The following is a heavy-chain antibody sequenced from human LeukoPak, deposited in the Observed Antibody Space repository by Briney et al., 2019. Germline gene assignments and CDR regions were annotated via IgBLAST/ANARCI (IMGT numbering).Heavy chain of an antibody. J-gene: IGHJ6*02. Sequence: GGSLRLSCAASGFTFSSYWMSWVRQAPGEGLEWVASIKQDGSEKYYVDSVEGRFTISRDNAKNSLFLQMNSLRAEDTAVYYCARYCSGGSCLFYYYGIDVWGQGTTVAVSS. CDR2: IKQDGSEK. V-gene: IGHV3-7*01. D-gene: IGHD2-15*01. CDR1: GFTFSSYW. CDR3: ARYCSGGSCLFYYYGIDV.